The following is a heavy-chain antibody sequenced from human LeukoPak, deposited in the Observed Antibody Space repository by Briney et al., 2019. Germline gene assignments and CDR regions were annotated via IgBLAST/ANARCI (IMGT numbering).Heavy chain of an antibody. J-gene: IGHJ4*02. CDR1: GGTFSSYA. CDR2: IIPIPGIA. V-gene: IGHV1-69*04. Sequence: ASVKVSCKASGGTFSSYAISWVRQAPGQGLEWMGRIIPIPGIANYAQKFQGRVTITADKSTSTAYMELSSLRSEDTAVYYCARDGLIAVAGSYFDYWGQGTLVTVSS. D-gene: IGHD6-19*01. CDR3: ARDGLIAVAGSYFDY.